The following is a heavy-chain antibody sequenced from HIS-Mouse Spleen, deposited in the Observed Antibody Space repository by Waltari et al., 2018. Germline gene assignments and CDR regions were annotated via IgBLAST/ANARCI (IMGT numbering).Heavy chain of an antibody. CDR3: AREIPYSSSWYDWYFDL. J-gene: IGHJ2*01. V-gene: IGHV4-39*07. CDR2: IYYSGST. CDR1: GGSISSSSYY. Sequence: QLQLQESGPGLVKPSETLSLTCTVSGGSISSSSYYWGWIRHPPGKGLEWIGSIYYSGSTYYNPSLKSRVTISVDTSKNQFYLKLSSVTAADTAVYYCAREIPYSSSWYDWYFDLWGRGTLVTVSS. D-gene: IGHD6-13*01.